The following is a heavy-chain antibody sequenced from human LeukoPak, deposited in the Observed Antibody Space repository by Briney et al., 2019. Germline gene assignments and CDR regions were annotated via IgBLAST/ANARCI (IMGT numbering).Heavy chain of an antibody. V-gene: IGHV3-53*01. CDR2: TYSGGST. CDR1: GFTVSSNS. J-gene: IGHJ4*02. CDR3: FREGGD. D-gene: IGHD3-10*01. Sequence: GGSLRLSCAASGFTVSSNSMSWVRQAPGKGLEWVSITYSGGSTYYADSVKGRFTISRDNGKNTLYLQMNSLRVEDTAIYYCFREGGDWGQGTLVTVSS.